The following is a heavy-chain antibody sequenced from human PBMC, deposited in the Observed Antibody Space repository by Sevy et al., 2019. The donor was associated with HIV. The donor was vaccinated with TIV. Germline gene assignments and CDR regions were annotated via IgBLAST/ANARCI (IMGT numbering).Heavy chain of an antibody. V-gene: IGHV1-69*13. CDR1: GGTFSSYA. J-gene: IGHJ6*02. Sequence: ASVKVSCKASGGTFSSYAISWVRQAPGQGLEWMGGIIPIFGTANYAQKFQGRVTITADESTSTAYRELSSLRSEDTAEYYCARDEGMITFGGVIVPSSYGMDVWGQGTTVTVSS. D-gene: IGHD3-16*02. CDR3: ARDEGMITFGGVIVPSSYGMDV. CDR2: IIPIFGTA.